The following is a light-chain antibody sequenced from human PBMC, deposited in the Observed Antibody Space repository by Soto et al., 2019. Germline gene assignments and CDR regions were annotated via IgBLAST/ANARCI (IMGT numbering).Light chain of an antibody. Sequence: DIKMTQSPSSLSASVGDRVTITCRASQYISNYLNWYQQKSGTAPKLLIHTAYTLQSGVPSRFSGRGSGPDFTLTISIVQPDDFAIYFCQQSYSTPPTFGQGTTLEI. CDR3: QQSYSTPPT. V-gene: IGKV1-39*01. CDR1: QYISNY. CDR2: TAY. J-gene: IGKJ2*01.